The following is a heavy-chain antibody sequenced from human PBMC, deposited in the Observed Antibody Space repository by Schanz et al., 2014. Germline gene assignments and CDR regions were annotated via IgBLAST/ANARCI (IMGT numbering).Heavy chain of an antibody. V-gene: IGHV3-23*04. CDR3: AKDLLYGAPMPLNHLDY. CDR1: GFTFNSYA. D-gene: IGHD2-2*01. J-gene: IGHJ4*02. Sequence: EVRLVESGGGLVQPGGSLRLSCAASGFTFNSYAMTWVRQAPGKGLEWVSALSGSGGSTYYADSVKGRFTISRDNSKNTLYLQMNSLRAEDTAVYYCAKDLLYGAPMPLNHLDYWGQGTLVTVSS. CDR2: LSGSGGST.